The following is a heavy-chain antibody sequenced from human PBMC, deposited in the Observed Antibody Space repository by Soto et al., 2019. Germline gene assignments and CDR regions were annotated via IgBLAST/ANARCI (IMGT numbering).Heavy chain of an antibody. J-gene: IGHJ6*02. CDR1: GFTFSGYP. D-gene: IGHD4-4*01. CDR3: ARDGDGRMTTNPYYYNGMDV. CDR2: ISYDGRNQ. V-gene: IGHV3-30*04. Sequence: QVQLVESGGGVVQPGRSLRLSCAASGFTFSGYPMHWVRQPPGKGLEWVAFISYDGRNQKYSESVKGRFTISRDNSKNTLYLQMSSLRTEDTAVYYCARDGDGRMTTNPYYYNGMDVWGPGTTVTVSS.